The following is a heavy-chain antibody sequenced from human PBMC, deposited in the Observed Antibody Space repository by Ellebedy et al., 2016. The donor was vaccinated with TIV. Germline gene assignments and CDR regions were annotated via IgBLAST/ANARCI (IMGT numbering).Heavy chain of an antibody. Sequence: AASVKVSCKASGYIFTNYDINWVRQATGQGLEWMGWMNPNNGNTGYAQKFQGRVTMTRNTSISTAYMELGSLRSEDTAVYYCARRQFYMSDFWGQGTLVTVSS. V-gene: IGHV1-8*01. CDR2: MNPNNGNT. J-gene: IGHJ4*02. CDR1: GYIFTNYD. CDR3: ARRQFYMSDF. D-gene: IGHD5-24*01.